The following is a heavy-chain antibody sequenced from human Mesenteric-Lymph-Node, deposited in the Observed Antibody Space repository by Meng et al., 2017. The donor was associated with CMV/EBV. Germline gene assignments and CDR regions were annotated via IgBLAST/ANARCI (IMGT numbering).Heavy chain of an antibody. D-gene: IGHD3-3*01. CDR3: AKTNYDFWSPSDY. CDR2: IYSGGST. V-gene: IGHV3-53*01. Sequence: GESLKISCAASGFTVSSNYMSWVRQAPGKGLEWVSVIYSGGSTYYADSVKGRFTISRDNSKNTLYLQMNSLRAEDTAVYYCAKTNYDFWSPSDYWGQGTLVTVSS. CDR1: GFTVSSNY. J-gene: IGHJ4*02.